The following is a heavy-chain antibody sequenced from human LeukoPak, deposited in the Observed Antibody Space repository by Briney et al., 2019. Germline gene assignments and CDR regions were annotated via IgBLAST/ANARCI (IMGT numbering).Heavy chain of an antibody. J-gene: IGHJ4*02. D-gene: IGHD3-10*01. CDR3: ARLTVVDLLWFGQNEGDY. Sequence: GGSLRLSCAASGFTFSSYEMNWVRQAPGKGLEWVSYISSSGSTIYYADSVKGRFTTSRDNAKNSLYLQMNSLRAEDTAVYYCARLTVVDLLWFGQNEGDYWGQGTLVTVSS. CDR2: ISSSGSTI. V-gene: IGHV3-48*03. CDR1: GFTFSSYE.